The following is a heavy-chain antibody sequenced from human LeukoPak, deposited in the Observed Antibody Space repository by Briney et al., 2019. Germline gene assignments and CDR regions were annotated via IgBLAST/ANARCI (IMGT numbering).Heavy chain of an antibody. Sequence: GGSLRLSCAASGFTVSSNYMSWVRQAPGKGLEWVSVIYGGGSTYYEDSVKGRFTISRDNSKNTLYLKMNSLRVEDTAVYYCAREDCNGGSCYSAYFQHWGQGTLVTVSS. D-gene: IGHD2-15*01. J-gene: IGHJ1*01. CDR2: IYGGGST. CDR3: AREDCNGGSCYSAYFQH. CDR1: GFTVSSNY. V-gene: IGHV3-53*01.